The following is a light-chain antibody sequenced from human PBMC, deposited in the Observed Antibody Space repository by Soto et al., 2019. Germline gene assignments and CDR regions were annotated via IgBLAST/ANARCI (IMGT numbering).Light chain of an antibody. V-gene: IGLV2-14*03. CDR2: DVT. J-gene: IGLJ1*01. CDR1: SSDIGFSNY. Sequence: QSALTQPASLSGSPGQSITISCTGTSSDIGFSNYVSWYQQHPGQAPKLIIYDVTNRPTGVSDRFSGSKSGSAAALTISGLQPADEADYYCGSYRDSNIFVFGTGTTVTVL. CDR3: GSYRDSNIFV.